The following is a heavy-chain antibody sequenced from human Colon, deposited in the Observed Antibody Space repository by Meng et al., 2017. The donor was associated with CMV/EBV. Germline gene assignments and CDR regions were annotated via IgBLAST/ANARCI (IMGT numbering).Heavy chain of an antibody. J-gene: IGHJ4*02. CDR1: GFTFSSYN. D-gene: IGHD1-14*01. Sequence: CAASGFTFSSYNMNWVRQAPGKGLEWVSSISSTSSYIYYADSVKGRFTVSRDNAKNSLYLQLNSLRAEDTAVYYCTRRITRGSFDSWGQGTLVTVSS. CDR3: TRRITRGSFDS. CDR2: ISSTSSYI. V-gene: IGHV3-21*01.